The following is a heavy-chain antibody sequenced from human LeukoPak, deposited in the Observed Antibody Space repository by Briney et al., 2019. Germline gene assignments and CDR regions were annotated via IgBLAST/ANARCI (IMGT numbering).Heavy chain of an antibody. D-gene: IGHD3-9*01. CDR3: ASGSQYFV. CDR2: INSDGSST. V-gene: IGHV3-74*01. CDR1: GFTFSSYW. J-gene: IGHJ4*02. Sequence: PGGSLRLPCAASGFTFSSYWMHWVRHAPGKGLVWVSRINSDGSSTNYADSVKGRFTISRDNANNTLYLQMNSLRAEDTAVYYCASGSQYFVWGQGTLVTVSS.